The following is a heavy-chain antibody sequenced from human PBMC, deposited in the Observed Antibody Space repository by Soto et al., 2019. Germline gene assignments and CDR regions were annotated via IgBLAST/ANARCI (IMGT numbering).Heavy chain of an antibody. V-gene: IGHV5-51*01. CDR3: ARATAAPCGGDCYSFDY. J-gene: IGHJ4*02. CDR2: IYPGDSDT. CDR1: GYSFTSYW. Sequence: GESLKISCKGSGYSFTSYWIGWVRQMPGKGLEWMGIIYPGDSDTRYSPSFQGQVTISADKSISTAYLQWSSLKASDTAMYYCARATAAPCGGDCYSFDYWGQGTLVTVSS. D-gene: IGHD2-21*02.